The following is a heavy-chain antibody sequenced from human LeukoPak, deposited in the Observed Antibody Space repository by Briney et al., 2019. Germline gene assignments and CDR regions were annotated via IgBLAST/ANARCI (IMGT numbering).Heavy chain of an antibody. V-gene: IGHV4-39*01. CDR1: GGSFSSSSYY. Sequence: SETLSLTCTVSGGSFSSSSYYWGWIRQPPGKGLEWIGSLFYSVNTYYNPSLKSRVTISVDTSKNQFSLKLSSVSAADTAVYYCARHLRASGLTPESAFDIWGQGTMVTVS. J-gene: IGHJ3*02. D-gene: IGHD1-14*01. CDR3: ARHLRASGLTPESAFDI. CDR2: LFYSVNT.